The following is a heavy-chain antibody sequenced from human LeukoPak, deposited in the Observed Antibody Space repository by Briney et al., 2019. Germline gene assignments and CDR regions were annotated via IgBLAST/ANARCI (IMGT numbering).Heavy chain of an antibody. CDR2: IIPILGIA. J-gene: IGHJ4*02. V-gene: IGHV1-69*04. CDR3: ARDIVDTAMVTADY. CDR1: GGTFSSYA. D-gene: IGHD5-18*01. Sequence: ASVKVSCKASGGTFSSYAISWVRQAPGQGLEWMGRIIPILGIANYAQKFQGRVTITADKSTSTAYMELSSLRSEDTAVYYCARDIVDTAMVTADYWGQGTLVTVSS.